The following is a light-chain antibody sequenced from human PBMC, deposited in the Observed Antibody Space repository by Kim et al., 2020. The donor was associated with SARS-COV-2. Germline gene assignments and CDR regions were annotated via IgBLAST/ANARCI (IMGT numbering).Light chain of an antibody. CDR2: YAS. CDR3: QQRNNRPIT. CDR1: QNLGIR. Sequence: SPGERAALSCRASQNLGIRLVWCQQKPCQAPRLLLIYASISAAASTAGFIGSGSGPDFTLTTISIEPPEFAVYYCQQRNNRPITFGRGTRLEIK. J-gene: IGKJ5*01. V-gene: IGKV3-11*01.